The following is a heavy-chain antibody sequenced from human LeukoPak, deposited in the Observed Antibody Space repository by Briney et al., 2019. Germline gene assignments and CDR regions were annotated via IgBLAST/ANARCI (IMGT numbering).Heavy chain of an antibody. CDR2: IYTSGST. D-gene: IGHD1-26*01. J-gene: IGHJ4*02. V-gene: IGHV4-61*02. CDR3: ARRDTIVGATKFDY. CDR1: GGSISSGSYY. Sequence: TLSLTCTVSGGSISSGSYYWSWIRQPAGKGLEWIGRIYTSGSTNYNPSLKSRVTISVDTSKNQFSLKLSSVTAADTAVYYCARRDTIVGATKFDYWGQGTLVTVSS.